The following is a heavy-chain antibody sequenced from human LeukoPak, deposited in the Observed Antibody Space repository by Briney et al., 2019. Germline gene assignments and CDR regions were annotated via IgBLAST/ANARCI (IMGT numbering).Heavy chain of an antibody. D-gene: IGHD3/OR15-3a*01. Sequence: SETLSLTCTVSGGSISSSSYYWGWIRQPPGKGLEWIGSIYYSGSTHNNPSLKSRVTISVDTSKNQFSLNLSSVTAADTAVYYCARQEIGLRSFDPWGQGTLVTVSS. J-gene: IGHJ5*02. CDR3: ARQEIGLRSFDP. V-gene: IGHV4-39*01. CDR2: IYYSGST. CDR1: GGSISSSSYY.